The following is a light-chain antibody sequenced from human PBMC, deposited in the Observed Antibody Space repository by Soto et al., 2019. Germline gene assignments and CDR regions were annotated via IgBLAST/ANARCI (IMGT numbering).Light chain of an antibody. CDR1: QSMRRY. Sequence: DIQITQSPSSLSASVGDRVTITCRESQSMRRYLNWYRQKPGKAPNLLIYVASRLQSEVPSMFSGSGSGTDFTLTITSLQPEDVATDYCQQSYGTTITFGQGTKVDIK. J-gene: IGKJ1*01. V-gene: IGKV1-39*01. CDR3: QQSYGTTIT. CDR2: VAS.